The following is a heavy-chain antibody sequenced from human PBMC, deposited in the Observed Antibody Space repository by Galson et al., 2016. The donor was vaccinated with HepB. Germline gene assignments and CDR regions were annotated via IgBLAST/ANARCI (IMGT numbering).Heavy chain of an antibody. CDR1: GGTFSSNH. Sequence: SVKVSCKASGGTFSSNHINWVRQAPGQGLEWMGGIIPVFGPTTYAQKFQGRVTITAGESTTTAYMELTSLRSEDTAVYYCASAWGSGSGSYFMPFFDYWGHGTLVTVSS. CDR3: ASAWGSGSGSYFMPFFDY. D-gene: IGHD3-10*01. J-gene: IGHJ4*01. CDR2: IIPVFGPT. V-gene: IGHV1-69*13.